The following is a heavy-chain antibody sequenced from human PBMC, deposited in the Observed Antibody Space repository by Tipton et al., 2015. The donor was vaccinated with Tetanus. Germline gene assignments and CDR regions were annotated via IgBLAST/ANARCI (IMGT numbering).Heavy chain of an antibody. CDR3: ARVLRYSTTGGWDDAFDI. V-gene: IGHV4-4*07. CDR2: IYTSGST. D-gene: IGHD2-8*02. Sequence: TLSLTCTVSGGSTQSFYWSWIRQSAGRGLEWIGRIYTSGSTTYNPSLKSRVAMSMDTSRNQFSLTLNSVTVADTAVYYCARVLRYSTTGGWDDAFDIWGQGTMVNVSS. CDR1: GGSTQSFY. J-gene: IGHJ3*02.